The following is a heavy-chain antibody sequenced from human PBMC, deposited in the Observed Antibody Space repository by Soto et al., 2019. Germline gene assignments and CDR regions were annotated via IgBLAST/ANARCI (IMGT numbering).Heavy chain of an antibody. CDR2: ITGSGDRA. D-gene: IGHD6-19*01. V-gene: IGHV3-23*01. J-gene: IGHJ4*02. CDR3: TKDYGAVAEF. CDR1: GFTFRTYA. Sequence: EVQLLESGGGLVQPGESLTLSYAASGFTFRTYAMSWVRQAPGKGLEWVAAITGSGDRAYYADSVRGRFTISRDNSKDTLFVEMNSLRVDDTAVYFCTKDYGAVAEFWGQGTLITVSS.